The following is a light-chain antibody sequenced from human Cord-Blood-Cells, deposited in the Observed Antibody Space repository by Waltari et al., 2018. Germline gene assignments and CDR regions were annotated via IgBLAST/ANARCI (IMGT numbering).Light chain of an antibody. CDR1: QRVSSN. CDR2: GAS. Sequence: IVMTQSPATLSVSPGARAALSCRASQRVSSNLAWYQQKPGQAPRLLLYGASTRATGIPARFSGSGSGTEFTLTISSLHSEDFAVYYCQQYNNWPPTFGGGTKVEIK. V-gene: IGKV3-15*01. J-gene: IGKJ4*01. CDR3: QQYNNWPPT.